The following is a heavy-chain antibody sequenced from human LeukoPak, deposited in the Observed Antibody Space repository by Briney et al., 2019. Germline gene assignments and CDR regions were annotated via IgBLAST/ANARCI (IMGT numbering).Heavy chain of an antibody. CDR1: GFTFSSYS. V-gene: IGHV3-21*01. Sequence: GGSLRLSCAASGFTFSSYSMNWVRQAPGKGLEWVSSISSGSSYIYYADSVKGRFTISRDNAKNSLYLQMNSLRAEDTAVYYCARDSAYYDFWSGVQYFQHWGQGTLVTVSS. J-gene: IGHJ1*01. CDR2: ISSGSSYI. CDR3: ARDSAYYDFWSGVQYFQH. D-gene: IGHD3-3*01.